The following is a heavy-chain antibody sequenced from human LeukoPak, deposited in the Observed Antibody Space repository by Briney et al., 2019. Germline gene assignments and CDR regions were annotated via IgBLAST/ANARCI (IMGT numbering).Heavy chain of an antibody. CDR3: ARGGYCDSSGYFDY. V-gene: IGHV1-69*05. CDR1: GGTFSSYA. D-gene: IGHD3-22*01. CDR2: IIPIFGTA. Sequence: SVKVSCKASGGTFSSYAISWVRQAPGQGLEWMGGIIPIFGTANYAQKFQGRVTITTDESTSTAYMELSSLRSEDTAVYYCARGGYCDSSGYFDYWGQGTLVTVSS. J-gene: IGHJ4*02.